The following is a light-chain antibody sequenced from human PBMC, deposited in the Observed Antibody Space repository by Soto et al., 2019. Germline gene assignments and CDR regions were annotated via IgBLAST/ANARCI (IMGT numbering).Light chain of an antibody. J-gene: IGLJ3*02. V-gene: IGLV2-23*01. CDR3: SSYAGSSTWV. Sequence: QSALAQPASVSGSPGQSITISCTGTSSDVGSYDLVSWYQQEPGKAPKLMIYEGNKRPSGVSNRFSGSKSGNSASLTISGLQAEDEADYYCSSYAGSSTWVFGGGTQLTVL. CDR2: EGN. CDR1: SSDVGSYDL.